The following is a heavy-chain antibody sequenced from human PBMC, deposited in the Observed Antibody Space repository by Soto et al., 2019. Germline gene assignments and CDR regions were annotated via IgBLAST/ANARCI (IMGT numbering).Heavy chain of an antibody. J-gene: IGHJ4*02. D-gene: IGHD1-26*01. CDR3: TRAAIKGELLDY. Sequence: GGSLRLSCAASGFTLISYAIHCVRQAPGKGLEWVAVISYDGSNKYYADSVKGRFTISRDNSKNTLNLQMNSLRVEDTAVYYCTRAAIKGELLDYWGQGTQVTGSS. CDR2: ISYDGSNK. CDR1: GFTLISYA. V-gene: IGHV3-30-3*01.